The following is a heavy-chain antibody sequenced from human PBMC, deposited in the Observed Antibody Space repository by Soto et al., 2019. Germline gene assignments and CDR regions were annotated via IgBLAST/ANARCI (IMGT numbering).Heavy chain of an antibody. CDR3: ARGPTKYSGYDGRPGAFDI. Sequence: SETLSLTCAVYGGSFSGYYWSWIRQPPGKGLEWIGEINHSGSTNYNPSLKSRVTISVDTSKNQFSLKLSSVTAADTAVYYCARGPTKYSGYDGRPGAFDIWGQGTMVTV. CDR2: INHSGST. V-gene: IGHV4-34*01. J-gene: IGHJ3*02. D-gene: IGHD5-12*01. CDR1: GGSFSGYY.